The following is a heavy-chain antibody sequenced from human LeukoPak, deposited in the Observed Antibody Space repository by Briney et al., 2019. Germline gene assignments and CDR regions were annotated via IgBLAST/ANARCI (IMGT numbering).Heavy chain of an antibody. CDR1: GYTFSTYY. CDR3: AREFPLTGNFDY. CDR2: IYPGGSTL. Sequence: APVKGFCKASGYTFSTYYIHRGRKAPGQGLEDMGVIYPGGSTLIPAQNFQGRLTLTRDTSTSTLYMELNSLRSEDTALYYCAREFPLTGNFDYWGQGTLVTVSS. V-gene: IGHV1-46*01. J-gene: IGHJ4*02. D-gene: IGHD1-20*01.